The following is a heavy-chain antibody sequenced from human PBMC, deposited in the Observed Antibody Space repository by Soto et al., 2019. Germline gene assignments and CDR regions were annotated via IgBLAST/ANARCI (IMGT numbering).Heavy chain of an antibody. D-gene: IGHD4-17*01. CDR1: GGSISSSSHY. Sequence: SETLSLTCTVSGGSISSSSHYWGWIRQPPGKGLEWIGRIYYSGGTYYNPSVKSRVTISVDTSKNQFSLKLSSVTAADTAVYYCARHEGSYGDFDYWGQGTLVTVSS. CDR2: IYYSGGT. V-gene: IGHV4-39*01. J-gene: IGHJ4*02. CDR3: ARHEGSYGDFDY.